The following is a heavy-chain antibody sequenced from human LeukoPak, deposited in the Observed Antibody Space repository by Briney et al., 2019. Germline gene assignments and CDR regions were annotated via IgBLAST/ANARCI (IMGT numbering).Heavy chain of an antibody. J-gene: IGHJ4*02. CDR2: INHSGST. V-gene: IGHV4-34*01. D-gene: IGHD3-10*01. CDR3: ARAYYGSGSPLRYFDY. CDR1: GGSFSGYY. Sequence: SETLSLTCTVYGGSFSGYYWSWIRQPPGRGLEWIGEINHSGSTNYNPSLKSRVTISVDTSKNQFSLKLSSVTAADTAVYYCARAYYGSGSPLRYFDYWGQGTLVTVSS.